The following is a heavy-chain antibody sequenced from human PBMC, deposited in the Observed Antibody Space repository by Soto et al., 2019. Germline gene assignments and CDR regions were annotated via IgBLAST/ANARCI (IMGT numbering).Heavy chain of an antibody. J-gene: IGHJ3*02. D-gene: IGHD6-19*01. Sequence: QVQLVQSGAEVKKPGASVKVSCKASGYTFTGYYMHWVRQAPGQGLEWMGWINPNSGGTNYAQKFKGWVTMTRDNYISTAYMELSRLRSADTAVYYCAGGLRIAVDTGAFDIWGQGTLVTVSS. CDR2: INPNSGGT. CDR3: AGGLRIAVDTGAFDI. CDR1: GYTFTGYY. V-gene: IGHV1-2*04.